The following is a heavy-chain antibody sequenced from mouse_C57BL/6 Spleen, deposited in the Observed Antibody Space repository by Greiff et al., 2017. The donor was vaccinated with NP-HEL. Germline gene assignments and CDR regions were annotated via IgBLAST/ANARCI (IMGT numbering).Heavy chain of an antibody. V-gene: IGHV1-15*01. D-gene: IGHD2-5*01. CDR3: TRSRDSKGFDY. J-gene: IGHJ2*01. CDR2: IDPETGGT. CDR1: GYTFTDYE. Sequence: VQLQQSGAELVRPGASVTLSCKASGYTFTDYEMHWVKQTPVHGLEWIGAIDPETGGTAYNQKFKGKAILTANKSSSTAYMELRSLTSEDSAVYYCTRSRDSKGFDYWGQGTTLTVSS.